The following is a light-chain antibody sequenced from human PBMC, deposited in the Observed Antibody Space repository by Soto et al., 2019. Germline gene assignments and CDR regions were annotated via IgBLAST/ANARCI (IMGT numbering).Light chain of an antibody. CDR2: GNS. Sequence: QSALTQPPSVSGATGKRVTISCTGSSSNIGATYDVQWYQQLPGTAPKLLIYGNSNRPSGVPDRFSGSKSGTSASLAITGLQADDEADYYCQSYDSSLSAHYVFRTGTKVTVL. J-gene: IGLJ1*01. CDR1: SSNIGATYD. V-gene: IGLV1-40*01. CDR3: QSYDSSLSAHYV.